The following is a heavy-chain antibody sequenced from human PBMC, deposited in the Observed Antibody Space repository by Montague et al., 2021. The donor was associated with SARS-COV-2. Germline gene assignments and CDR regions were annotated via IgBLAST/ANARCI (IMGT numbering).Heavy chain of an antibody. CDR1: NGSINSYY. V-gene: IGHV4-59*01. CDR3: AREGLHNWFDP. CDR2: IYYRGST. Sequence: SETLSLTCTVSNGSINSYYWSWVRQPPGNRLEWIGYIYYRGSTNXNPSLESRVTMSIDTSKNQFSLKLRSVTAADTAVYFCAREGLHNWFDPWGQGTLVIVSS. J-gene: IGHJ5*02.